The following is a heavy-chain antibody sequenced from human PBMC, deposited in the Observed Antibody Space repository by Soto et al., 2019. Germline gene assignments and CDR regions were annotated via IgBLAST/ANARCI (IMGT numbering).Heavy chain of an antibody. CDR1: GYTFTAYA. CDR3: AGAVAVPADFDY. D-gene: IGHD6-19*01. Sequence: QVQLVQSGAEEKKPGASVKVSCKASGYTFTAYAMHWVRQAPGQRLEWMGWINAGNGNTKYSQKFQGRVTITRDTSASPAYMELSSLRSEDTAVYYCAGAVAVPADFDYWGQGTLVTVSS. V-gene: IGHV1-3*05. J-gene: IGHJ4*02. CDR2: INAGNGNT.